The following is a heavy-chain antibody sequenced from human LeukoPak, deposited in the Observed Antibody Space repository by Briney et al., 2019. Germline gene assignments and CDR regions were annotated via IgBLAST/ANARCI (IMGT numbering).Heavy chain of an antibody. V-gene: IGHV4-39*07. CDR2: IYYSGST. J-gene: IGHJ5*02. D-gene: IGHD6-13*01. CDR1: GGSISSSSYY. CDR3: AREMIAAAAVWGWFDP. Sequence: SETLSLTCTVSGGSISSSSYYWGWIRQPPGKGLEWIGSIYYSGSTYYNPSLKSRVTISVDTSKNQFSLKLSSVTAADTAVYYCAREMIAAAAVWGWFDPWGQGTLVTVSS.